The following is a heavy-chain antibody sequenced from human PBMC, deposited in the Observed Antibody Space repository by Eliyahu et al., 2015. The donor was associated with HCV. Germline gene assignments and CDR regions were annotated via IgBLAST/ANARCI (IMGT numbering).Heavy chain of an antibody. D-gene: IGHD3-16*02. J-gene: IGHJ6*02. CDR2: IYYSGNT. CDR1: GGSIXNYY. CDR3: ARGITFGGVIRTFYYGMDV. Sequence: QVQLQESGPGLVKPSETLSLTCTVSGGSIXNYYWSWIRQPPGKGLEWIGYIYYSGNTNYNPSLKSRVTISVDTSKNQFSLRLSSVTAADTAVYYCARGITFGGVIRTFYYGMDVWGQGTTVTVSS. V-gene: IGHV4-59*01.